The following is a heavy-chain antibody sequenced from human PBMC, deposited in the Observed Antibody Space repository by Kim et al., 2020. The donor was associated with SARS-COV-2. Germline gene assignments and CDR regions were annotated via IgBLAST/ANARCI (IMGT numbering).Heavy chain of an antibody. D-gene: IGHD6-13*01. CDR1: GGSFSGYY. CDR2: INHSGST. CDR3: ARGHIAAAGTRRYYFDY. Sequence: SETLSLTCAVYGGSFSGYYWSWIRQPPGKGLEWIGEINHSGSTNYNPSLKSRVTISVDTSKNQFSLKLSSVTAADTAVYYCARGHIAAAGTRRYYFDYWGQGTLVTVSS. J-gene: IGHJ4*02. V-gene: IGHV4-34*01.